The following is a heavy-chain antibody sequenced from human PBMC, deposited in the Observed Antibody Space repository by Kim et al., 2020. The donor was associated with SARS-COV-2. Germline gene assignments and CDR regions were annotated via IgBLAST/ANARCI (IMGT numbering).Heavy chain of an antibody. D-gene: IGHD3-22*01. CDR3: ASGRGGYYDSSGYYNY. V-gene: IGHV1-69*13. J-gene: IGHJ4*02. Sequence: SVKVSCKASGYTFRSYYISWVRQAPGQGLEWMGVIIPIFGTANYAQKFQGRVTITADESTSTAYMELSSLRSEDTAVYYCASGRGGYYDSSGYYNYWGQGTLVTVSS. CDR1: GYTFRSYY. CDR2: IIPIFGTA.